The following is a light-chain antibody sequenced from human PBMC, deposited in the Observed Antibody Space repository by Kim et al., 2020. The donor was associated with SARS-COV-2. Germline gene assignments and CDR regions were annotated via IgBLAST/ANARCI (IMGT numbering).Light chain of an antibody. CDR3: QSYDSSLSGV. Sequence: QSVLTQPPSVSGAPGQRVTISCTGSSSNIGAGYDVHWYQQLPGTAPKLLIYGNSNRPSGVPDRFSGSKSGTSASLAITGLQAEDVADYYCQSYDSSLSGVFGGGTQLTVL. CDR2: GNS. V-gene: IGLV1-40*01. CDR1: SSNIGAGYD. J-gene: IGLJ2*01.